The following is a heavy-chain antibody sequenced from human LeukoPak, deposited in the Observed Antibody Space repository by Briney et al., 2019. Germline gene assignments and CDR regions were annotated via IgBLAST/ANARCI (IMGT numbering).Heavy chain of an antibody. CDR2: ISNYNGNT. CDR3: ARVRDSGYDENDY. Sequence: ASVKVSCTASGYPFISYPITWVRQVPGQGLEWMGWISNYNGNTKSARKFQGRVTMTTDTSTNTAYMELRSLTSDDTAMYYCARVRDSGYDENDYWGQGTLVTVSS. V-gene: IGHV1-18*04. J-gene: IGHJ4*02. CDR1: GYPFISYP. D-gene: IGHD5-12*01.